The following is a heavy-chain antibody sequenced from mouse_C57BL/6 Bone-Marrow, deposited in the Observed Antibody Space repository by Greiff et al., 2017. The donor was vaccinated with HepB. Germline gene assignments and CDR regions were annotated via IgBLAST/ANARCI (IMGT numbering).Heavy chain of an antibody. CDR2: ISYSGST. D-gene: IGHD3-2*02. Sequence: EVQLVESGPGLAKPSQTLSLTCSVSGFSITSVYWNWIRKFPGNKLEYMGYISYSGSTYYNPSLKSRISITRDTSKNQSYLQLHSVTTEDTATYYCARWKETAHAIYAMDYWGQGTSVTVSS. V-gene: IGHV3-8*01. CDR3: ARWKETAHAIYAMDY. CDR1: GFSITSVY. J-gene: IGHJ4*01.